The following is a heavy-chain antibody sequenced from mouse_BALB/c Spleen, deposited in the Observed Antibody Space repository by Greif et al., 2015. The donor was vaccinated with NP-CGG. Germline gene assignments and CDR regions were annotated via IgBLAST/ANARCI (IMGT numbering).Heavy chain of an antibody. J-gene: IGHJ4*01. V-gene: IGHV5-9-3*01. D-gene: IGHD4-1*01. CDR1: GFTFSSYA. CDR3: ARANWDAMDY. Sequence: EVKLVESGGGLVKPGGSLKLSCAASGFTFSSYAMSWVRQTPEKRLEWVATISSGGSYTYYPDSVKGRFTISRDNAKNALYLQMSSLRSEDTAMYYCARANWDAMDYWGQGTSVTVSS. CDR2: ISSGGSYT.